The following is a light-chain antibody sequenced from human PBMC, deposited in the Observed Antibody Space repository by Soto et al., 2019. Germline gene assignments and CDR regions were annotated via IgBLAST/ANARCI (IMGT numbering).Light chain of an antibody. CDR2: DAS. J-gene: IGKJ4*01. V-gene: IGKV3-20*01. CDR3: HQYGSSPLT. Sequence: EIVLTQSPGTLSLSPGERASLSCRASQSISKNYFAWYQQRPGRAPRLLIYDASSRPAGIPDRFSGSGSGTDFTLTISRLEPEDFAVYYCHQYGSSPLTFGGGTKVEIK. CDR1: QSISKNY.